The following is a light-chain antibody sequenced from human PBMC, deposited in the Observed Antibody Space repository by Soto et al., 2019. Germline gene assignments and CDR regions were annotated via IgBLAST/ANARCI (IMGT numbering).Light chain of an antibody. CDR3: QQSYSTPLP. CDR1: QSISSY. CDR2: AAS. Sequence: DIQMTQSPSSLSASVGDRVTITCRASQSISSYLNWYQQKPGKAPKLLIYAASSLQSGVPSRFSGSGSGTDFTLTISSLQPEDFETYYCQQSYSTPLPFGGGTKVEIK. V-gene: IGKV1-39*01. J-gene: IGKJ4*01.